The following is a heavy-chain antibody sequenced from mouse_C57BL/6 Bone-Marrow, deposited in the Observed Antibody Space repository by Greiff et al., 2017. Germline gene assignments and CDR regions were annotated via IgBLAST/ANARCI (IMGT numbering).Heavy chain of an antibody. V-gene: IGHV1-55*01. CDR1: GYTFTSYW. CDR3: ARSGPLGRGVDY. D-gene: IGHD4-1*01. J-gene: IGHJ2*01. Sequence: VQLQQPGAELVKPGASVKMSCKASGYTFTSYWITWVKQRPGQGLEWIGDIYPTSGRTNYNEKFKSKAILTVDTSSNTAYMQLSSLTSEDSAVFYCARSGPLGRGVDYWGQGTTLTVSS. CDR2: IYPTSGRT.